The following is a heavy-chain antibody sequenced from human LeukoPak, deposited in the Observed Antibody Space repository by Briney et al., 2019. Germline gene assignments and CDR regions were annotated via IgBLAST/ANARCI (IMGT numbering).Heavy chain of an antibody. D-gene: IGHD6-13*01. V-gene: IGHV3-74*01. CDR1: GFTFSSYW. Sequence: GGSLRLSCTPSGFTFSSYWMHWVRQAPGKGLVWVSRINSDGSSTSYADSVKGRFSISRDNAKNTLYLQMNSLRAEDTAVYYCARGGYREQLGSWGQGTLVTVSS. CDR3: ARGGYREQLGS. J-gene: IGHJ5*02. CDR2: INSDGSST.